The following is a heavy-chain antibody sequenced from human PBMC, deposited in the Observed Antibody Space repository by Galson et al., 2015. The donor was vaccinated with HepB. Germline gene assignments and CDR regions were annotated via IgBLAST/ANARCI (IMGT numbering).Heavy chain of an antibody. Sequence: SLRLSCAASGFTFSSYSMNWVRQAPGKGLEWVSYISSSSSTIYYADSVKGRFTISRDNAKNSLYLQMNSLRDEDTAVYYCARDRGYDFWSGEYYYYGMDVWGQGTTVTVSS. V-gene: IGHV3-48*02. CDR1: GFTFSSYS. CDR2: ISSSSSTI. D-gene: IGHD3-3*01. CDR3: ARDRGYDFWSGEYYYYGMDV. J-gene: IGHJ6*02.